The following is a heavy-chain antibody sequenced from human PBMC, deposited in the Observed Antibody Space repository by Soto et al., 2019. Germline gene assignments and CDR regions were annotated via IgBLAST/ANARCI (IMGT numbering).Heavy chain of an antibody. CDR2: IYCSGST. V-gene: IGHV4-31*03. J-gene: IGHJ4*02. Sequence: QVQLQESGPGLVKPSQTLSLTCTVSGGSISSGGYYWSWIRQHPGKGLEWIGYIYCSGSTYYNPSLKSRVTISVDTSKNQFSLKLSSVTAADTAVYYCARLPYQGVQLEHIAGDYWGQGTLVTVSS. CDR3: ARLPYQGVQLEHIAGDY. CDR1: GGSISSGGYY. D-gene: IGHD1-1*01.